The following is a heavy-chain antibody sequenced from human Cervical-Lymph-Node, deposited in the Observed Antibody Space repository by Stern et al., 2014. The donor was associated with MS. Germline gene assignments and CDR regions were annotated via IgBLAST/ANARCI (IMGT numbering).Heavy chain of an antibody. J-gene: IGHJ4*02. CDR1: GLSLTTRGVG. D-gene: IGHD2-21*02. V-gene: IGHV2-5*02. CDR2: IYWDDDK. Sequence: QVTLKESGPTLVKPTQTLTLTCTFSGLSLTTRGVGVGWIRQPPGQALEXLALIYWDDDKPYSPSLKSRLTITKDTSKNQVVLTMTSVDPVDTSTYYCARRMKSLVTAIPGFDYWGQGTLVTVSS. CDR3: ARRMKSLVTAIPGFDY.